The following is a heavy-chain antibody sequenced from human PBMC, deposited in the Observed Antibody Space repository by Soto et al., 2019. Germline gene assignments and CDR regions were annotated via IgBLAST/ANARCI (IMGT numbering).Heavy chain of an antibody. Sequence: QVQLVQSGAEVTEPGASVKVSCKTFGFTFTLHYIHWVRQAPGQGLEGMGMVNAGDGSATYAREFXDKVSMTWDTSTSTVYLDLNSLKSEDTAIYYCARERDSFDYWGQGTLVSVSP. D-gene: IGHD3-22*01. CDR1: GFTFTLHY. V-gene: IGHV1-46*01. CDR3: ARERDSFDY. CDR2: VNAGDGSA. J-gene: IGHJ4*02.